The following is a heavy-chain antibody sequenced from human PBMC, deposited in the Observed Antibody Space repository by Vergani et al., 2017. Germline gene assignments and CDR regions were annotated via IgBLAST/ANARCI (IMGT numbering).Heavy chain of an antibody. D-gene: IGHD2-2*02. V-gene: IGHV3-30*04. CDR2: ISYDGSNK. Sequence: VQLVESGGGLVQPGRSLRLSCTASGFTFGDYAMSWFRQAPGKGLEWVAVISYDGSNKYYADSVKGRFTISRDNSKNSLYLQMNSLRAEDTAVYYCARDATRYCSSTSCYNDGMDYWGQGTLVTVSS. CDR3: ARDATRYCSSTSCYNDGMDY. CDR1: GFTFGDYA. J-gene: IGHJ4*02.